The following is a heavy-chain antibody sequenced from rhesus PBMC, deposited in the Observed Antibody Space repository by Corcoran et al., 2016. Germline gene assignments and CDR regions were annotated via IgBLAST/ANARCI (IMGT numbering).Heavy chain of an antibody. J-gene: IGHJ4*01. D-gene: IGHD4-29*01. Sequence: QVTLKESGPALVKPTQTLTLTCTFSGFSISTSGMGVGWIRQPPGKALEWRALLYWDDDKYYITSLKSRLTISKDTSKNQVVLTMTNMDPVDTATYYCARTATVAATLYFDYWGQGVLVTVSS. CDR2: LYWDDDK. CDR1: GFSISTSGMG. CDR3: ARTATVAATLYFDY. V-gene: IGHV2-174*01.